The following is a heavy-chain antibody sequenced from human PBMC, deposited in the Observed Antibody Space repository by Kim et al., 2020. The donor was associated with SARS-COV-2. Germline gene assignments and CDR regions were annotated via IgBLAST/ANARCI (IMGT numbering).Heavy chain of an antibody. J-gene: IGHJ3*02. V-gene: IGHV1-2*02. Sequence: AQKFQGRVTMTRDTSISTAYMELSRLRSDDTAVYYCARESAMVTPHAFDIWGQGTMVTVSS. CDR3: ARESAMVTPHAFDI. D-gene: IGHD5-18*01.